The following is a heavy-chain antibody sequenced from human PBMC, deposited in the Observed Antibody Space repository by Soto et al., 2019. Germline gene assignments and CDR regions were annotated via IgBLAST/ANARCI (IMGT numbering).Heavy chain of an antibody. CDR2: IYYSGST. Sequence: SETLSLTCTVSGGSISSYYWSWIRQPPGKGLEWIGYIYYSGSTNYNPSLKSRVTISVDTSKNQFSLKLSSVTAADTAVYYCSRKNGSGWYKHYYYGMDVWGQGTTVTVSS. CDR1: GGSISSYY. D-gene: IGHD6-19*01. CDR3: SRKNGSGWYKHYYYGMDV. V-gene: IGHV4-59*01. J-gene: IGHJ6*02.